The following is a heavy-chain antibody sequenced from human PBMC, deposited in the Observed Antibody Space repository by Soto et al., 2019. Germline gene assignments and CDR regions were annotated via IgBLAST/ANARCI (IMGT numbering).Heavy chain of an antibody. J-gene: IGHJ6*02. CDR2: ISAYNGNT. CDR3: ATRTRGLRANYYGMDV. V-gene: IGHV1-18*01. D-gene: IGHD4-17*01. CDR1: GYTFTSYG. Sequence: GASVKVSCKASGYTFTSYGISWVRQAPGQGLEWMGWISAYNGNTNYAQKLQGRVTMTTDTSTSTAYMELRSLRSDDTAVYYCATRTRGLRANYYGMDVWGQGTTVTVS.